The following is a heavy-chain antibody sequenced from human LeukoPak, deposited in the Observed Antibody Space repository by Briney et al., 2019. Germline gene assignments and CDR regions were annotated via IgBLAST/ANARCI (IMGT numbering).Heavy chain of an antibody. CDR2: ISSSGSTI. CDR1: GFTFSSYE. D-gene: IGHD4-17*01. Sequence: GGSLRLSCAASGFTFSSYEMNWVRQAPGKGLEWVSYISSSGSTIYYADSVKGRFTISRDNAKNSLYLQMNSLRAEDTAVYYCARLKYGDDRSNWFDPWGQGTLVTVSS. J-gene: IGHJ5*02. CDR3: ARLKYGDDRSNWFDP. V-gene: IGHV3-48*03.